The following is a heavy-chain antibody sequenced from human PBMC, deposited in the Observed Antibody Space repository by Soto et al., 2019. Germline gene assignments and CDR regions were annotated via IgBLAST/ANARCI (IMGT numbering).Heavy chain of an antibody. D-gene: IGHD3-9*01. CDR3: ARGPRYFDWLSYQINYYYYGMDV. Sequence: SETLSLTCAVYGGSFSGYYWSWIRQPPGKGLEWIGEINHSGSTNNNPPLKSRVTISVDTSKNQYSLKLSSVTAADTAVYYCARGPRYFDWLSYQINYYYYGMDVWGQGTTVTVSS. CDR2: INHSGST. V-gene: IGHV4-34*01. CDR1: GGSFSGYY. J-gene: IGHJ6*02.